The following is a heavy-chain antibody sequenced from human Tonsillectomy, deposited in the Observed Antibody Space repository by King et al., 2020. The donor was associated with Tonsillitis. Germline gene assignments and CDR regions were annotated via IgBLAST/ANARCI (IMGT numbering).Heavy chain of an antibody. J-gene: IGHJ4*01. V-gene: IGHV3-33*01. CDR3: ARVGSGSYYGDY. Sequence: QLVQSGGGVVQPGRSLRLSCTVSGFTFSSYGMHWVRQAPGKGLEWVAGIWYDGSKEYYADSVKGRFTISRDNSKNTLYLQMDSLRAEDTAMYYCARVGSGSYYGDYWGQGTLVTVSS. CDR1: GFTFSSYG. CDR2: IWYDGSKE. D-gene: IGHD1-26*01.